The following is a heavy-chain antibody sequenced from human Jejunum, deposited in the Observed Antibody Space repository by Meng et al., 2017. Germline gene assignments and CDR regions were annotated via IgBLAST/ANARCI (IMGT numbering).Heavy chain of an antibody. CDR2: ISYGGGT. V-gene: IGHV4-59*01. Sequence: LQGPGPGRGKPSAPLASTCPFSVGSISSYYWSWIRQPPGKGLEWIGYISYGGGTNYNPSLKSRVTISIDTSKSQFSLKLTSVTAADTAVYYCASGAYYFDYWGQGTLVTVSS. D-gene: IGHD3-10*01. CDR3: ASGAYYFDY. CDR1: VGSISSYY. J-gene: IGHJ4*02.